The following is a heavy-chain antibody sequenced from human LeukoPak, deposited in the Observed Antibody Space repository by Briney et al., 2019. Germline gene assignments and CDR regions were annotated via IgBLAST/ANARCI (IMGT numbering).Heavy chain of an antibody. J-gene: IGHJ4*02. CDR3: ATVSAAKWLLLEGPFDY. D-gene: IGHD3-22*01. Sequence: ASVKVSCKASGYSFTTYGISWVRQAPGQGLEWMGWISAYNGDTRPAQMFQGRVTMTTDSSTSTAYMELRSLRSDDTAVYYCATVSAAKWLLLEGPFDYWGQGTLVTVSS. CDR1: GYSFTTYG. V-gene: IGHV1-18*01. CDR2: ISAYNGDT.